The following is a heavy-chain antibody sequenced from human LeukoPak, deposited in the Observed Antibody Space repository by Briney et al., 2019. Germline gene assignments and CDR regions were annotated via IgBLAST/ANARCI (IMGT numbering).Heavy chain of an antibody. Sequence: ASVKVSCKAFGYTFTSYYMHWVRQAPGQGLEWMGIINPSGGSTSYAQKFQGRVTMTRDTSTSTVYMELSSLRSEDTAVYYCARDQYDFWSGYDAYGMDVWGQGTTVTVSS. V-gene: IGHV1-46*01. D-gene: IGHD3-3*01. CDR3: ARDQYDFWSGYDAYGMDV. CDR2: INPSGGST. J-gene: IGHJ6*02. CDR1: GYTFTSYY.